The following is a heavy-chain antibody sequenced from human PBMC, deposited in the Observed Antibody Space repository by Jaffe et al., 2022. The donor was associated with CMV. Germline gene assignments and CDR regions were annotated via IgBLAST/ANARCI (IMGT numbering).Heavy chain of an antibody. CDR3: ARERPLGNDYYDSSGYYAPHDAFDI. CDR1: GFTFSSYG. D-gene: IGHD3-22*01. Sequence: QVQLVESGGGVVQPGRSLRLSCAASGFTFSSYGMHWVRQAPGKGLEWVAVIWYDGSNKYYADSVKGRFTISRDNSKNTLYLQMNSLRAEDTAVYYCARERPLGNDYYDSSGYYAPHDAFDIWGQGTMVTVSS. CDR2: IWYDGSNK. J-gene: IGHJ3*02. V-gene: IGHV3-33*01.